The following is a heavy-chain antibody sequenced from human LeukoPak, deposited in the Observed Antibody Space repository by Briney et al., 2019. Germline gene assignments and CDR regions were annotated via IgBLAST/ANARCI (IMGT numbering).Heavy chain of an antibody. D-gene: IGHD2-2*01. V-gene: IGHV3-11*06. Sequence: GGSLRLSCAASGFTFGDYYMSWIRQAPGKGLEWVSSISSSSSYIYYADSVKGRFTISRDNAKNSLYLQMNSLRAEDTAVYYCARPSRLTGMDVWGKGTTVTVSS. CDR1: GFTFGDYY. CDR2: ISSSSSYI. CDR3: ARPSRLTGMDV. J-gene: IGHJ6*04.